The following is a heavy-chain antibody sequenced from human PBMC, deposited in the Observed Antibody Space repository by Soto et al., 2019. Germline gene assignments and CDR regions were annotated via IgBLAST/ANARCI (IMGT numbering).Heavy chain of an antibody. D-gene: IGHD6-13*01. CDR2: ISGSGVST. Sequence: EVQLLESGGGLVQPGGSLRLSCAASGFTFSSYAMSWVRQAPGKGLEWVSAISGSGVSTYYADSVKGRFTISRDNSKNTLYLLMNSLRAEDTAVYYCAKEHHYSSSWSEFDYWGQGTLVTVSS. V-gene: IGHV3-23*01. J-gene: IGHJ4*02. CDR3: AKEHHYSSSWSEFDY. CDR1: GFTFSSYA.